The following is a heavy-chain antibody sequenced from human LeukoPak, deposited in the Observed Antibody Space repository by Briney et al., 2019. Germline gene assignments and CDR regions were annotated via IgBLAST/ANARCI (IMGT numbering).Heavy chain of an antibody. V-gene: IGHV4-30-2*01. Sequence: SQTLSLTCAVSGGSISSGGYSWSWIRQPPGKGLEWIVYIYHSGSTYYNPSLKSRVTISVDRSKNQFSLKLSSVTAADTAVYYCARAIPSSSSAYYFDYWGQGTLVTVSS. CDR2: IYHSGST. CDR1: GGSISSGGYS. D-gene: IGHD6-13*01. CDR3: ARAIPSSSSAYYFDY. J-gene: IGHJ4*02.